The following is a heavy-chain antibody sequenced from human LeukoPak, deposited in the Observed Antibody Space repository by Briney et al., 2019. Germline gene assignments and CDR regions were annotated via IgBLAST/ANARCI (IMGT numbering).Heavy chain of an antibody. CDR2: ISAYNGNT. V-gene: IGHV1-18*01. CDR3: ARAIPGIAAAGTWYFDL. J-gene: IGHJ2*01. CDR1: GYTFTSYG. Sequence: GASVKVSCKASGYTFTSYGISWVRQAPGQGLEWMGWISAYNGNTNYAQKLQGRVTMTTDTSTSTAYMELSSLRSEDTAVYYCARAIPGIAAAGTWYFDLWGRGTLVTVSS. D-gene: IGHD6-13*01.